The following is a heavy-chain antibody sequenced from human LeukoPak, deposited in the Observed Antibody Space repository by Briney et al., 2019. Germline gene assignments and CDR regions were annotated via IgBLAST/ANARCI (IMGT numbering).Heavy chain of an antibody. CDR3: ARETTNTSSGMFFDY. V-gene: IGHV4-31*03. J-gene: IGHJ4*02. CDR2: ISYSGNT. Sequence: SQTLSLTCTVSGGSISSGGSYWTWIRQHPGKGLQWIGYISYSGNTYYYPSLRSRVTISLDTSRSQFSLKLNSVTAADTAVYFCARETTNTSSGMFFDYWGQGALVTVSS. CDR1: GGSISSGGSY. D-gene: IGHD2-15*01.